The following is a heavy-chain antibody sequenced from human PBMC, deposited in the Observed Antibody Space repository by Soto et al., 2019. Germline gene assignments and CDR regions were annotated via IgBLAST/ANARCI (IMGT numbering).Heavy chain of an antibody. V-gene: IGHV4-59*01. J-gene: IGHJ4*02. D-gene: IGHD5-18*01. Sequence: QVQLQESGPGLVKPSETLSLTCTVSGGSITNYYWSWIRQPPGKGLEWIGYIYSSGSTNYNPSLKSRVTISADTSKNQVSLKLTSVTAADTAVYYCARAHPHSYGIYYFDYWGQGTLVTVSS. CDR1: GGSITNYY. CDR3: ARAHPHSYGIYYFDY. CDR2: IYSSGST.